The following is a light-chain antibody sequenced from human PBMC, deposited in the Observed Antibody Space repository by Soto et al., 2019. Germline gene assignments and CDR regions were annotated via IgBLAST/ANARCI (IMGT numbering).Light chain of an antibody. V-gene: IGLV2-8*01. CDR2: EVN. Sequence: LTQPPPASGFPGQSVTISCTGTSSDVGGYNYVSWYQHHPGKAPKLIIHEVNVRPSGAPNRFSGSKSGNTASLTVSGLQADDEADYYCSSYAGSYNYVFGTGTKVTVL. J-gene: IGLJ1*01. CDR1: SSDVGGYNY. CDR3: SSYAGSYNYV.